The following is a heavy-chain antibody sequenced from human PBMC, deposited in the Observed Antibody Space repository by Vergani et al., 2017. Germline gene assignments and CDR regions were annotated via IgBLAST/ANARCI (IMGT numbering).Heavy chain of an antibody. CDR1: GGTFSNHV. Sequence: QVQLVQSGAEVKKPGSSVKVSCKSSGGTFSNHVLAWVRQAPGQGLEWMGGILPLFGTPTYAQRVQGRVTITADESTTTAYMELTSLTSEDSALYYCARDGGSGVEVPAAIVYYYYCMDVWGEGTTVTVSS. V-gene: IGHV1-69*01. CDR2: ILPLFGTP. D-gene: IGHD2-2*01. J-gene: IGHJ6*03. CDR3: ARDGGSGVEVPAAIVYYYYCMDV.